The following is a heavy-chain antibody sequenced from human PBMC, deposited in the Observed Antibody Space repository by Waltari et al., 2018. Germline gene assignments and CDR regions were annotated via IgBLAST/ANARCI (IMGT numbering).Heavy chain of an antibody. CDR3: AHSNLVGAISADSFDI. J-gene: IGHJ3*02. V-gene: IGHV2-5*01. D-gene: IGHD1-26*01. CDR1: GFSLSTSGVG. CDR2: IYWNDDK. Sequence: LNLKESGPTLVKPTQTLTLTSTFSGFSLSTSGVGVGWIRQPPGKALEWLALIYWNDDKRYSPSLKSRLTSTKDTSKNQVVLTMTNMDPVDTATYYCAHSNLVGAISADSFDIWGQVTMVIVSS.